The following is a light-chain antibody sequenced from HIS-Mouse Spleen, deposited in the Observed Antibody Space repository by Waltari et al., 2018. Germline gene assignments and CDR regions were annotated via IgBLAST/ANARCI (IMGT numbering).Light chain of an antibody. CDR3: QAWDG. Sequence: SYELTQPPSVSVSPGQTASITCSGDKLGDKYACWYQQKPGQSPVLVIYQDSKRTSGIPERFSGSNSGNTATLTISGTQAMDEADYYCQAWDGFGGGTKLTVL. V-gene: IGLV3-1*01. CDR2: QDS. CDR1: KLGDKY. J-gene: IGLJ2*01.